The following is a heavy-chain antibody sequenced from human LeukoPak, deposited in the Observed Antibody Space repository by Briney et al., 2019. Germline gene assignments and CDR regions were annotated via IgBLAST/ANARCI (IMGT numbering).Heavy chain of an antibody. V-gene: IGHV1-69*04. Sequence: ASVKVSCKASGGTFSSYAISWVRQAPGQGLEWMGRIIPILGIANYAQKFQGRVTITADKSTSTAYMELSSLRSEDTAVYYCARGHDILTGSPNYYYYGMDVWGQGTTVTVSS. CDR3: ARGHDILTGSPNYYYYGMDV. J-gene: IGHJ6*02. D-gene: IGHD3-9*01. CDR2: IIPILGIA. CDR1: GGTFSSYA.